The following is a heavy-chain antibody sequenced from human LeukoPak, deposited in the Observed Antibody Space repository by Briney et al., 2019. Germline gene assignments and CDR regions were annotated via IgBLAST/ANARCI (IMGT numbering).Heavy chain of an antibody. Sequence: NPSETLSLTCTVSGGSISSGSYYWSWIRQPAGKGLEWIGRIYTSGSTNYNPSLKSRVTISVDTSKNQFSLKLSSVTAADTAVYYCARDGTGLTIAAAGPYYYYMDVWGKGTTVTVSS. D-gene: IGHD6-13*01. CDR2: IYTSGST. CDR3: ARDGTGLTIAAAGPYYYYMDV. J-gene: IGHJ6*03. V-gene: IGHV4-61*02. CDR1: GGSISSGSYY.